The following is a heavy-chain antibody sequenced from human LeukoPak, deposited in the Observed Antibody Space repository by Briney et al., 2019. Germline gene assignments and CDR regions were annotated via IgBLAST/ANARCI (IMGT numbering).Heavy chain of an antibody. Sequence: GGSLRLSCAASGFTFSSYGMHWVRQAPGKGLEWVAVIWYDGSNKYYADSVKGRFTIPRDNSKNTLYLQMNSLRAEDTAVYYCAREAAAEDYYYGMDVWGQGTTVTVSS. V-gene: IGHV3-33*01. CDR1: GFTFSSYG. J-gene: IGHJ6*02. CDR2: IWYDGSNK. D-gene: IGHD6-13*01. CDR3: AREAAAEDYYYGMDV.